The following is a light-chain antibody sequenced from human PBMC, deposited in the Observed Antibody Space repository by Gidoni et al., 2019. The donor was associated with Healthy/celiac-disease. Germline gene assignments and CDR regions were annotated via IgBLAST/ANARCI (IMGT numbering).Light chain of an antibody. Sequence: VLTQSPATLSLSPGERATLSRRASQSVSSYLAWYQQKPGQAPRLLIYDASNRATGIPARFSGSGSGTDFTLTISSLEPEDFAVYYCQQRSNWLYTFGQXTKLEIK. CDR3: QQRSNWLYT. CDR2: DAS. V-gene: IGKV3-11*01. J-gene: IGKJ2*01. CDR1: QSVSSY.